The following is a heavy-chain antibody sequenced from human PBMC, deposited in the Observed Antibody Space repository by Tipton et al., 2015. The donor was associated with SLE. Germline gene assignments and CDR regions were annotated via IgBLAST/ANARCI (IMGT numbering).Heavy chain of an antibody. V-gene: IGHV4-34*01. Sequence: TLSLTCAVYGGSFSGYYWSWIRQPPGKGLEWIGEINHSGSTNHNPSLKSRVTISVDTSKNQFSLKLSSVTAADTAVYYCARGKLLPFAFDIWGQGTMVTVSS. CDR2: INHSGST. J-gene: IGHJ3*02. CDR3: ARGKLLPFAFDI. CDR1: GGSFSGYY. D-gene: IGHD2-15*01.